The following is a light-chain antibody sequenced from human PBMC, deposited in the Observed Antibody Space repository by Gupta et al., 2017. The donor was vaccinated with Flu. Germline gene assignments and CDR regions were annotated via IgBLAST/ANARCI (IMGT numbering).Light chain of an antibody. CDR1: QSVSSN. J-gene: IGKJ1*01. Sequence: EIGMTQSPATLSVSPGERATLSCRASQSVSSNLAWYQQKPGQAPRLLIYGASTRATGIPGRFSGSGSGTEFTRTISSRQSEDFAVYYCQQDNKWPPWTFGQGTKVEIK. CDR2: GAS. CDR3: QQDNKWPPWT. V-gene: IGKV3-15*01.